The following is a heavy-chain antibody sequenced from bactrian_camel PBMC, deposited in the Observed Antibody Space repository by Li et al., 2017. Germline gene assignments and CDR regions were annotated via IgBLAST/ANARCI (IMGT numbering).Heavy chain of an antibody. CDR2: IDPDGSS. Sequence: HVQLVESGGGSAETGGSLRLSCAASGPTSLYYCVGWFRQAPGKGREGVAAIDPDGSSSYADSVKGRFSVSKDNAKNTLYLQMNNLKPEDSAMYYCAADNIPAEGCLSSLATESPVYEGQGTQVTVS. CDR1: GPTSLYYC. J-gene: IGHJ4*01. D-gene: IGHD4*01. V-gene: IGHV3S26*01.